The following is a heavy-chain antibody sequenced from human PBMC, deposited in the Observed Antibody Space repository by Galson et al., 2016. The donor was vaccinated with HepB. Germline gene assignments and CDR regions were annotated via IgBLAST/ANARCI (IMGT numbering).Heavy chain of an antibody. J-gene: IGHJ3*02. Sequence: SLRLSCAASGFTFRDYWMNWVRQAPGKGLEWVAIIKHDGKEKHYAASVTGRFTISRDNGDNSLYLHMHSLRVEDTAVYYCARDVPSDSWGAFDIWGQGTMVTVSS. V-gene: IGHV3-7*03. CDR2: IKHDGKEK. CDR1: GFTFRDYW. D-gene: IGHD3-16*01. CDR3: ARDVPSDSWGAFDI.